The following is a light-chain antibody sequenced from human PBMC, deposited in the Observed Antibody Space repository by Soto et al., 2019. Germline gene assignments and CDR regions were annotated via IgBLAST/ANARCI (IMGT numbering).Light chain of an antibody. J-gene: IGKJ5*01. CDR3: QQFKSYPIT. CDR2: KAS. Sequence: DIQMTQSPSSLSASVGDRVTITCRASQTISSWFAWYQQKPGKAPKLLIYKASTLKSGVPSRFSGSGSGTEFTLTISSLQPEDFGTYYCQQFKSYPITFGQGTRPEI. V-gene: IGKV1-5*03. CDR1: QTISSW.